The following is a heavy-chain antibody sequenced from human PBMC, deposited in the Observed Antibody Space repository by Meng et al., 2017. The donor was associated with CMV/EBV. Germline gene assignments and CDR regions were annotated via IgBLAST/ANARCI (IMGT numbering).Heavy chain of an antibody. CDR3: ARVHFGDYGMDY. D-gene: IGHD4-17*01. CDR2: IYSGGST. J-gene: IGHJ4*02. CDR1: GFTVSSNY. Sequence: GGSLRLSCAASGFTVSSNYMSWVRQAPGKGLEWVSVIYSGGSTYYADSVKGRFTISRDNSKNTLYLQMNSLRAEDTAVYYCARVHFGDYGMDYWGQGTPVTVSS. V-gene: IGHV3-66*02.